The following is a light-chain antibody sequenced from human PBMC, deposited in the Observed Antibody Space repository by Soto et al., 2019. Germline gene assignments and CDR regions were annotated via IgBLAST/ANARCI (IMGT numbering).Light chain of an antibody. CDR3: QPYHTWPIT. V-gene: IGKV3-15*01. CDR2: GAS. CDR1: QGVSRK. Sequence: DIDMTQSPATLSVAPGERVTFSCRASQGVSRKLAGYQHKPGQTPRLLISGASTGATSIPARFSGSGSGTEFTLHIRSLQSEDCAIYYCQPYHTWPITFGGGTKVEIK. J-gene: IGKJ4*01.